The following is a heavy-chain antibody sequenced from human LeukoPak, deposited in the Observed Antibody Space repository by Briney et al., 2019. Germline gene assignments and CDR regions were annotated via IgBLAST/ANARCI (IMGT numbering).Heavy chain of an antibody. J-gene: IGHJ4*02. Sequence: SETLSLTCSVSGGSISSYYWSWIRQPAGKQPEWIGRMYTSGSTYYNPSLKSRVTMSADTSKNQFSLKLTSLTPADTSVYYCAREGGPGGDYGSIDSWGQGTLVTVSS. CDR1: GGSISSYY. D-gene: IGHD4-17*01. CDR3: AREGGPGGDYGSIDS. V-gene: IGHV4-4*07. CDR2: MYTSGST.